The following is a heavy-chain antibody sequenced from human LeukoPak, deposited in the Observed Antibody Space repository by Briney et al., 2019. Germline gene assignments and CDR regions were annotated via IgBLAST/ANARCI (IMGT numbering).Heavy chain of an antibody. CDR1: GGTFSSYA. D-gene: IGHD2-21*02. J-gene: IGHJ3*02. CDR3: ATAAGIVVVTAGDPYAFDI. Sequence: GASVKVSCKASGGTFSSYAISWVRQAPGQGLEWMGRIIPILGIANYAQKFQGRVTITADKSTSTAYMELSSLRSEDTAVYYCATAAGIVVVTAGDPYAFDIWGQGTMVTVSS. V-gene: IGHV1-69*04. CDR2: IIPILGIA.